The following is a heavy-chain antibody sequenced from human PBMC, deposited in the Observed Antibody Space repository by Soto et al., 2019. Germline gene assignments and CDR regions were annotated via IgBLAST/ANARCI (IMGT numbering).Heavy chain of an antibody. CDR3: VVAAHPYYFDY. Sequence: QVQLVQSGAEVKKPGASVKVSCKASGYTFTSYGISWVRQAPGQGLEWMGWISAYNGNTNYAQKLQGRVTMTTDTSTSTAHMELRSLRSDDTAVDYCVVAAHPYYFDYWGQGSLVTVSS. D-gene: IGHD2-15*01. CDR1: GYTFTSYG. J-gene: IGHJ4*02. CDR2: ISAYNGNT. V-gene: IGHV1-18*01.